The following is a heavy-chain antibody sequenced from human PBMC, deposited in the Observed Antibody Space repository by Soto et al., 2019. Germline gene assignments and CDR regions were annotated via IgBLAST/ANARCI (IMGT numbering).Heavy chain of an antibody. CDR2: ISSDGSST. D-gene: IGHD1-26*01. Sequence: EVQLVESGGGLAQPGGSLRLSCAASGFTFSSFWMHWVRQAPGKGLVWVSRISSDGSSTSYADSVKGRFTISRDNAKNTLYLQMNSLRAEDTAVYYCAQRKSGWYVSWGQGTLVTVSS. J-gene: IGHJ5*01. V-gene: IGHV3-74*01. CDR3: AQRKSGWYVS. CDR1: GFTFSSFW.